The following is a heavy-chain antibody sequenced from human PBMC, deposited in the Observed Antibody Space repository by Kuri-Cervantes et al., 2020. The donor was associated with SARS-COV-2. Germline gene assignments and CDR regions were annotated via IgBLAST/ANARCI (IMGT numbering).Heavy chain of an antibody. Sequence: ASVKVSCKASGYTFTSYGISWLRQAPGQGLEWMGWISAYNGNTNYAQKLQGRVTMTTDSSTSEAYMELRSLRSDDPAVYYCARGGGGSNYYYGMDVWGQGTTVTVSS. CDR2: ISAYNGNT. CDR1: GYTFTSYG. D-gene: IGHD5-24*01. V-gene: IGHV1-18*01. J-gene: IGHJ6*02. CDR3: ARGGGGSNYYYGMDV.